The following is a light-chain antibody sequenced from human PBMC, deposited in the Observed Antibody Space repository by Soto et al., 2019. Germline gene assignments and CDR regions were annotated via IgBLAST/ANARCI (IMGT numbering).Light chain of an antibody. CDR1: QSISSW. J-gene: IGKJ4*01. V-gene: IGKV1-5*03. CDR3: QPVYSYPLT. Sequence: DIQMTQSPSTLSASVGDRVTITCRASQSISSWLAWYQQEPGKAPKLLIYKASSLESGVPSRFSGSGSWAEFTLSISSLQPEDFATYYCQPVYSYPLTFGGGTKVDIK. CDR2: KAS.